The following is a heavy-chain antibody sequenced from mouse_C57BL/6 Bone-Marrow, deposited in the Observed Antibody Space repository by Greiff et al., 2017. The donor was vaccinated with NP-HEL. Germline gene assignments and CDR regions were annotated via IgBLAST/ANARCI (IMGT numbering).Heavy chain of an antibody. CDR1: GYTFTSYW. V-gene: IGHV1-69*01. D-gene: IGHD1-1*01. J-gene: IGHJ4*01. CDR2: IDPSDSYT. CDR3: AREGDYYGSSYIYAMDY. Sequence: VQLQQPGAELVMPGASVKLSCKASGYTFTSYWMHWVKQRPGQGLEWIGEIDPSDSYTNYNQTFKGKSTLIVAKSSSTPYIQLRNLTSEDSAVYYCAREGDYYGSSYIYAMDYWGQGTSVTVSS.